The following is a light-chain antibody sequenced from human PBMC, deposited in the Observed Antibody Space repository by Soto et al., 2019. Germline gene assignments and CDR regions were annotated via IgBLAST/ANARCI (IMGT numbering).Light chain of an antibody. CDR1: QSVSSSY. Sequence: EIVLTQSPGTLSLSPGERATLSCRASQSVSSSYLAWYLQKPGQAPRLLIYGASSRATGIPDWFSGSGSGTDFTLTISRLEPEDFAVYYCQQYGSSLFTFGPGAKVDIK. J-gene: IGKJ3*01. V-gene: IGKV3-20*01. CDR2: GAS. CDR3: QQYGSSLFT.